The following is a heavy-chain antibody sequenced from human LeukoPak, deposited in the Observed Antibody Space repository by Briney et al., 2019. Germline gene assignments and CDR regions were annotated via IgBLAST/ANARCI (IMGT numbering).Heavy chain of an antibody. Sequence: PSETLSLTCTVSGGSISSSSYYWGWIRQPPGKGLEWIGSIYYSGSTYYNPSLKSRVTISVDTSKNQFSLKLSSVTAADTAVYYCARGGSSSWSDYWGQGTLVTVSS. J-gene: IGHJ4*02. CDR3: ARGGSSSWSDY. D-gene: IGHD6-13*01. V-gene: IGHV4-39*07. CDR2: IYYSGST. CDR1: GGSISSSSYY.